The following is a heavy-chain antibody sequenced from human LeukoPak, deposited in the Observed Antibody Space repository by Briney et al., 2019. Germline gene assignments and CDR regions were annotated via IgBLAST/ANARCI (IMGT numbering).Heavy chain of an antibody. CDR1: GGSISSSSYY. V-gene: IGHV4-39*01. D-gene: IGHD3-22*01. CDR3: ARTRISMYYYDSSGEGFFDY. J-gene: IGHJ4*02. CDR2: IYYSGST. Sequence: SETLSLTCTVSGGSISSSSYYWGWICQPPGKGLEWIGSIYYSGSTYYNPPLKSRVTISVDTSKNQFSLKLSSVTAADTAVYYCARTRISMYYYDSSGEGFFDYWGQGTLVTVSS.